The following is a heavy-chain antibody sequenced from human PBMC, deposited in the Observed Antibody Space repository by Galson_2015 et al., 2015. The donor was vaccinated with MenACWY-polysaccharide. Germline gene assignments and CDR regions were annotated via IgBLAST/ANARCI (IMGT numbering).Heavy chain of an antibody. CDR2: IKQSGSEK. CDR3: ARARSWSGYFAFDF. D-gene: IGHD3-3*01. V-gene: IGHV3-7*01. CDR1: GFTFRSHD. J-gene: IGHJ3*01. Sequence: FLRLCCAVSGFTFRSHDMTWIRQAPGKGLEWVATIKQSGSEKYYVDSVEGRFTVSRDNAKNSLHLQMNSLRAEDTAVYYCARARSWSGYFAFDFWGQGTMVTVSS.